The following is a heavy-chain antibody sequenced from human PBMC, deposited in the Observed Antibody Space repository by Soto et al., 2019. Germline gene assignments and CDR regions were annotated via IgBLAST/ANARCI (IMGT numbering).Heavy chain of an antibody. Sequence: GASVKVSCKASGGTFSSYAISWVRQAPGQGLEWMGGIIPIFGTANYAQKFQGRVTITADESTSTAYMELSSLRSEDTAVYYCARAATQILGAIHYFDYWGQGTLVTVSS. CDR3: ARAATQILGAIHYFDY. CDR1: GGTFSSYA. D-gene: IGHD1-26*01. CDR2: IIPIFGTA. J-gene: IGHJ4*02. V-gene: IGHV1-69*13.